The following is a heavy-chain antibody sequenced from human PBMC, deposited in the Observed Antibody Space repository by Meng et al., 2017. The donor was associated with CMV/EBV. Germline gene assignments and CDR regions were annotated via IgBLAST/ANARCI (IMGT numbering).Heavy chain of an antibody. D-gene: IGHD6-13*01. CDR3: ARASPIMYSSSWYGRQPNWVYFDY. J-gene: IGHJ4*02. V-gene: IGHV3-66*02. Sequence: GESLKISCAASGFTVSSHYMSWVRQAPGKGLEWVSVIYSGGSTYYADSVKGRFTISRDNSKNTLYLQMNSLRAEDTAVYYCARASPIMYSSSWYGRQPNWVYFDYWGQGTLVTVSS. CDR2: IYSGGST. CDR1: GFTVSSHY.